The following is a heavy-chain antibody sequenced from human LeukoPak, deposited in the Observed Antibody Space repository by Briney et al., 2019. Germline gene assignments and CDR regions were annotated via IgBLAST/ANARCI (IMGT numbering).Heavy chain of an antibody. CDR2: INPNSGGT. CDR3: AREKRRSTVTTRWFDP. CDR1: GYTFTGYY. J-gene: IGHJ5*02. Sequence: ASVKVSCKASGYTFTGYYMHWVRQAPGQGLEWMGWINPNSGGTNYAQKFQGRVTMTRDTSISTAYMELRSLRSDDTAVYYCAREKRRSTVTTRWFDPWGQGTLVTVSS. D-gene: IGHD4-17*01. V-gene: IGHV1-2*02.